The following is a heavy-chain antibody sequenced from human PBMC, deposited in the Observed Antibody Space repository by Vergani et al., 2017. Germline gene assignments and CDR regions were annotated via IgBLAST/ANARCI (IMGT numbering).Heavy chain of an antibody. CDR2: IYYSGST. D-gene: IGHD3-10*01. Sequence: QVQLQESGPGLVTPSETLSLTCTVSGGSISSYYWSWIRQPPGKGLEWIGYIYYSGSTNYNPPLKSRVTISVDTSKNQFSLKLSSVTAADTAVYYCARDRVYGSGHEGYYYYGMDVWGQGTTVTVSS. J-gene: IGHJ6*02. V-gene: IGHV4-59*01. CDR3: ARDRVYGSGHEGYYYYGMDV. CDR1: GGSISSYY.